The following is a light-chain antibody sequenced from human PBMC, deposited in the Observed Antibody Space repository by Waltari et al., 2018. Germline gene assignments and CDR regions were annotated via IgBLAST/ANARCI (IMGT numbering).Light chain of an antibody. V-gene: IGKV3-15*01. Sequence: EIVMTQSPATLSVSPGERATLSCRASQSISSTLAWYQQRPGQAPRLLIHGASTRVTGIPARFSGSGSGTEFTLTINSLQSEDFAAYYCQQYNTWPYTFGQGTKLAI. CDR2: GAS. J-gene: IGKJ2*01. CDR3: QQYNTWPYT. CDR1: QSISST.